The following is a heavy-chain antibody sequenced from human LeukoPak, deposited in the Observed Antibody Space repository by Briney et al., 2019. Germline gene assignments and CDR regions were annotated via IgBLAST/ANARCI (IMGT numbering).Heavy chain of an antibody. V-gene: IGHV3-43D*03. CDR2: ISWDGGST. CDR1: GFTFDDYA. CDR3: ARDPPTVVTPNFDY. Sequence: GGSLRLSCAASGFTFDDYAMHWVRQAPGKGLEWVSLISWDGGSTYYADSVKGRFTISRDNSKNSLYLQMNSLRAEDTAVYYCARDPPTVVTPNFDYWGQGTLVTVSS. D-gene: IGHD4-23*01. J-gene: IGHJ4*02.